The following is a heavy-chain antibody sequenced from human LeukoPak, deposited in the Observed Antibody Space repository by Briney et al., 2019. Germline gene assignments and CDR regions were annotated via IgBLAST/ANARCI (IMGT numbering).Heavy chain of an antibody. CDR1: GGTFSSYA. CDR2: IIPIFGTA. Sequence: SVKASCKASGGTFSSYAISWVRQAPGQGLEWMGGIIPIFGTANYAQKFQGRVTITADESTSTAYMELSSLRSEDTAVYYCARGGYSYGLPLGYWGQGTLVTVSS. J-gene: IGHJ4*02. D-gene: IGHD5-18*01. V-gene: IGHV1-69*01. CDR3: ARGGYSYGLPLGY.